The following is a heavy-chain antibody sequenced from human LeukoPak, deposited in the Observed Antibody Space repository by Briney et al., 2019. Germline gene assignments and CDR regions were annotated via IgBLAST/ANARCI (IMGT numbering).Heavy chain of an antibody. D-gene: IGHD5-12*01. J-gene: IGHJ4*02. V-gene: IGHV4-59*01. CDR2: IYYSGST. Sequence: PSETLSLTCTVSGGSISSYYWSWIRQPPGKGLEWIGYIYYSGSTNYDPSLKSRVTISVDTSKNQFSLKLSSVTAADTAVYYCARGSGYGFEIDYWGQGTLVTVSS. CDR1: GGSISSYY. CDR3: ARGSGYGFEIDY.